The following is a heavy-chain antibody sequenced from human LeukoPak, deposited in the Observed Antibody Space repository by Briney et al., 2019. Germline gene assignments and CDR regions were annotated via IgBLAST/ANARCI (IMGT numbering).Heavy chain of an antibody. V-gene: IGHV4-34*01. CDR1: GGSFSGYY. J-gene: IGHJ4*02. Sequence: SETLSLTCAVYGGSFSGYYWSWIRQPPGKGLEWIGEINHSGSTNYNPSLKSRVTISVDTSKNQFSLKLSSVTAADTAVYYCARGGRITMIVVVIGGYFDYWGQATLVTVPS. CDR3: ARGGRITMIVVVIGGYFDY. CDR2: INHSGST. D-gene: IGHD3-22*01.